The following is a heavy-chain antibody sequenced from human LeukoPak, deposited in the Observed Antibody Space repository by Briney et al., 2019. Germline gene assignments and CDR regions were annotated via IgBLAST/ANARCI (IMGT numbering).Heavy chain of an antibody. V-gene: IGHV3-21*01. CDR3: ARDHFGIAAP. D-gene: IGHD6-25*01. J-gene: IGHJ4*02. CDR2: ISSSSSYI. CDR1: GFTFSSYS. Sequence: GGSLRLSCAASGFTFSSYSMNWVRQAPGKGLEWVSSISSSSSYIYYADSVKGRFTISRDNAKNSLYLQMYSLRAEDTAVYYCARDHFGIAAPWGQGTLVTVSS.